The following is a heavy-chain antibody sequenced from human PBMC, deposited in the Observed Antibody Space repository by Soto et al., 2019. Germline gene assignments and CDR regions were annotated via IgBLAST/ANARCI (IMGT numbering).Heavy chain of an antibody. J-gene: IGHJ4*02. Sequence: ASVKVSCKASGYTFTSYGISWVRQAPGQGLEWMGWISAYNGNTNYAQKLQGRVTMTTDTSTSTAYMELRSLRSDDTAVYFCARAYYDFWSGYYYYFDYWGQGTLVTVSS. CDR3: ARAYYDFWSGYYYYFDY. CDR2: ISAYNGNT. V-gene: IGHV1-18*01. D-gene: IGHD3-3*01. CDR1: GYTFTSYG.